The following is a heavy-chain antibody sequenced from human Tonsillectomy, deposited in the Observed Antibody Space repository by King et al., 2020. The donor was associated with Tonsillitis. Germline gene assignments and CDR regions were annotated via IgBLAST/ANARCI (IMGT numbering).Heavy chain of an antibody. CDR2: INHSGST. Sequence: VQLQQWGAGLLKPSETLSLTCAVYGGSFSGYYWSWIRQPPGKGLEWIGEINHSGSTNYNPSLKSRVTISVDTSKNQFSLKLSSVTAADTAVYYCARGYDSSGYYYHYWGQGTLVTVSS. CDR1: GGSFSGYY. CDR3: ARGYDSSGYYYHY. J-gene: IGHJ4*02. D-gene: IGHD3-22*01. V-gene: IGHV4-34*01.